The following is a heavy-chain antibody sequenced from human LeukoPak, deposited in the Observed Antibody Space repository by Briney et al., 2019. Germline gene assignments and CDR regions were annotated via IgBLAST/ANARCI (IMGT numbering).Heavy chain of an antibody. CDR1: GYTFTGYY. V-gene: IGHV1-2*02. CDR2: INPNSGGT. CDR3: ARDTGRIAAAGTIVDY. Sequence: ASVKVSCKASGYTFTGYYMHWVRQAAGQGLEWMGWINPNSGGTNYAQKFQGRVTMTRDTSISTAYMELSRLRSDDTAVYYCARDTGRIAAAGTIVDYWGQGTLVTVSS. J-gene: IGHJ4*02. D-gene: IGHD6-13*01.